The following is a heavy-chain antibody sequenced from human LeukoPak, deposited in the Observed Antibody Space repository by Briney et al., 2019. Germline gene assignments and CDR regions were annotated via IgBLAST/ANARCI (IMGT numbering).Heavy chain of an antibody. CDR2: INHSGST. D-gene: IGHD3-9*01. J-gene: IGHJ4*02. V-gene: IGHV4-34*01. Sequence: NPSETLSLTCAVYGGSFSGYYWTWVRQPPGKGLEWIGEINHSGSTSNNPSLKSRVSVSVDTSKNQFSLKLNSVTAADTAVYYCARRSRTYYDILTGPYGGYFDYWGQRTLVTVSS. CDR1: GGSFSGYY. CDR3: ARRSRTYYDILTGPYGGYFDY.